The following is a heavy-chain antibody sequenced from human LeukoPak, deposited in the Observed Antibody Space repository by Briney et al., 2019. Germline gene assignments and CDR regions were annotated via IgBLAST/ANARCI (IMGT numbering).Heavy chain of an antibody. CDR2: ISGSVGST. CDR3: AKGTSYSSSWYFDY. J-gene: IGHJ4*02. Sequence: GGSLRLSCAASGFTFSSYAMSWVRQAPGKGLEWVSAISGSVGSTYYADSVKGRFTISRDNSKNTLYLQMNSLRAEDTAVYYCAKGTSYSSSWYFDYWGQGTLVTVSS. CDR1: GFTFSSYA. V-gene: IGHV3-23*01. D-gene: IGHD6-13*01.